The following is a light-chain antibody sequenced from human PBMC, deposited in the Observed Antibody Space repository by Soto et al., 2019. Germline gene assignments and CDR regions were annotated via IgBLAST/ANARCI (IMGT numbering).Light chain of an antibody. J-gene: IGLJ2*01. V-gene: IGLV2-14*01. CDR1: SSDVGGYNY. CDR3: SSYTSSSPLVV. Sequence: QSALTQPASVSGSPGQSITISCTGTSSDVGGYNYVSWYQQHQGKAPNLMIYDVSNRPSGVSNRFSGSKSGNTASLTISGLQAEDEADYYCSSYTSSSPLVVFGGGTKLTVL. CDR2: DVS.